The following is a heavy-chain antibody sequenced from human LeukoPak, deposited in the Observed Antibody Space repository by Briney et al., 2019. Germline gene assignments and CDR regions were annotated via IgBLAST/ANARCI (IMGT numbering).Heavy chain of an antibody. D-gene: IGHD5-18*01. CDR2: IKGDGSST. V-gene: IGHV3-74*01. CDR1: GFTFSSYW. Sequence: GGSLRLSCAASGFTFSSYWMHWVRHTPGKGLVRVSRIKGDGSSTSYADSVKGRFTISRDNAKNTLYLQMNSLRAEDTAVYYCARDGYSFGHDFDYWGQGTLVTVSS. J-gene: IGHJ4*02. CDR3: ARDGYSFGHDFDY.